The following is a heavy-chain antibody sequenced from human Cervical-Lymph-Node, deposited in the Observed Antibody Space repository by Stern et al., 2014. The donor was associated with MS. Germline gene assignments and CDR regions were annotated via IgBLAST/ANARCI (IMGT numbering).Heavy chain of an antibody. D-gene: IGHD6-19*01. Sequence: VQLVESGGGVVHPGRSLRLSCAASGFTFSNFAMDWVRQAPGKGLEWVAVISYDGSDKYYADSVNGRFTISRDNSKNTLFLQMNSLTAEDTAVYYCAKGRTVAGKGVGAFDIWGQGTMVTVSS. V-gene: IGHV3-30*18. CDR3: AKGRTVAGKGVGAFDI. J-gene: IGHJ3*02. CDR1: GFTFSNFA. CDR2: ISYDGSDK.